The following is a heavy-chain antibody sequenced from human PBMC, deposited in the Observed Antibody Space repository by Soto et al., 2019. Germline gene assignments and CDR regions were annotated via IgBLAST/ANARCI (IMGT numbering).Heavy chain of an antibody. CDR3: ARVRVATDTGYYYYGMDV. Sequence: QVQLQESGPGLVKPSETLSLTCTVSGGSISSYYWSWIRQPPGKGLEWIGYIYYSGSTNYNPSLKSRVTLSVDTSKNQFSLKLSSVTAADTAVYYCARVRVATDTGYYYYGMDVWGQGTTVTVSS. CDR2: IYYSGST. CDR1: GGSISSYY. V-gene: IGHV4-59*01. J-gene: IGHJ6*02. D-gene: IGHD5-12*01.